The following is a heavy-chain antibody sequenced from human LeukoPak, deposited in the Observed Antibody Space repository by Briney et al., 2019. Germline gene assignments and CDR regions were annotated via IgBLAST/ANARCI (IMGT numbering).Heavy chain of an antibody. CDR1: GGSISSYY. CDR3: AGGVSSGWTPSTFDY. CDR2: IYYSGST. J-gene: IGHJ4*02. V-gene: IGHV4-59*01. Sequence: SETLSLTYTVSGGSISSYYWSWIRQPPGKGLEWIGYIYYSGSTNYNPSLKSRVTISVDTSKNQFSLKLSSVTAADTAVYYCAGGVSSGWTPSTFDYWGQGTLVTVSS. D-gene: IGHD6-19*01.